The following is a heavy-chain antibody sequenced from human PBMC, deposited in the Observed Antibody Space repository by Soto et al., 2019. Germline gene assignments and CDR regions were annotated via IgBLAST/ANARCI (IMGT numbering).Heavy chain of an antibody. Sequence: PSETLSLTCAVYGGSFSGYYWSWIRQPPGKGLEWIGEINHSGSTNYNPSLKSRVTISVDTSKNQFSLKLSSVTAADTAVYYCARAKSGYDILTGYSDYWAQGTLVTVSS. CDR1: GGSFSGYY. D-gene: IGHD3-9*01. V-gene: IGHV4-34*01. J-gene: IGHJ4*02. CDR3: ARAKSGYDILTGYSDY. CDR2: INHSGST.